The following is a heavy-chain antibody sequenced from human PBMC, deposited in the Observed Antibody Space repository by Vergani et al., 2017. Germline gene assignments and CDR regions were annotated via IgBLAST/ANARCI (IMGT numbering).Heavy chain of an antibody. J-gene: IGHJ4*02. CDR2: INHSGST. D-gene: IGHD4-23*01. CDR3: ARGGYGGNTVTDY. CDR1: GGSFSGYY. Sequence: QVQLQQWGAGLLKPSETLSLTCAVYGGSFSGYYWSWIRQPPGKGLEWIGEINHSGSTNYNPSLKSRVTISVDTSKNQFSLKLSAVNAADTAVYYWARGGYGGNTVTDYWGQGTLVTVSS. V-gene: IGHV4-34*01.